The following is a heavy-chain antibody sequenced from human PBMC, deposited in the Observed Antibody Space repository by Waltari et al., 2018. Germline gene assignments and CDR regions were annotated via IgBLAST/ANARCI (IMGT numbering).Heavy chain of an antibody. Sequence: EVQLVESGGGLVQPGGSLRLSCAASGFSFSSIWMSWVRQAPGKGLEWVANINQDGSEKHYVDSVKGRFTVSRDNAKSSLYLQMNSLRADDTAVYYCARGVASMIRGVVDWFDPWGQGTLVTVSS. CDR2: INQDGSEK. J-gene: IGHJ5*02. V-gene: IGHV3-7*01. D-gene: IGHD3-10*01. CDR1: GFSFSSIW. CDR3: ARGVASMIRGVVDWFDP.